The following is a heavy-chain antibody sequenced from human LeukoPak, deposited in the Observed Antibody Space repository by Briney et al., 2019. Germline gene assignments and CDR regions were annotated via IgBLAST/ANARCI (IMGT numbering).Heavy chain of an antibody. CDR1: GFKFGDFN. D-gene: IGHD3-10*01. CDR2: ISSSSSNI. J-gene: IGHJ4*02. Sequence: GGSLRLSCAASGFKFGDFNMNWVRQAPGKGLEWISYISSSSSNICYADSVTGRFTISRDNARNSLFLQMSSLRAEDTAMYYCARGTYASGNSYWGQGTLVTVSS. V-gene: IGHV3-48*01. CDR3: ARGTYASGNSY.